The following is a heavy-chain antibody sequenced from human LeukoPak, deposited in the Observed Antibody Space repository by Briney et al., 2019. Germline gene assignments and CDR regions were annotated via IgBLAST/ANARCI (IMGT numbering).Heavy chain of an antibody. CDR3: ARHSEYYYDSSGYFDY. J-gene: IGHJ4*02. V-gene: IGHV4-39*01. CDR1: GDSISTSNSY. CDR2: IYYSGST. D-gene: IGHD3-22*01. Sequence: SETLSLTCTVSGDSISTSNSYWGWIRQPPRKGLEWIGSIYYSGSTYYNPSLKSRVAISVDTSKNQFSLKLSSVTAADTAVYFCARHSEYYYDSSGYFDYWGQGTLVTVSS.